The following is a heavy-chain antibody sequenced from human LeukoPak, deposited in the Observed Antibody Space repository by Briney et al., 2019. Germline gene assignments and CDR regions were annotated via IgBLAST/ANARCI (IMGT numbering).Heavy chain of an antibody. J-gene: IGHJ3*02. CDR2: ISGSGDRT. D-gene: IGHD5-24*01. V-gene: IGHV3-23*01. CDR1: GFTFSTYA. CDR3: AKDREMATMPPPGAFDI. Sequence: GGSLRLSCAASGFTFSTYAMSWVRQAPGKGLEWVSVISGSGDRTYYTDSVKGRFTISRDNAKNSLYLQMNSLRAEDTALYYCAKDREMATMPPPGAFDIWGQGTMVTVSS.